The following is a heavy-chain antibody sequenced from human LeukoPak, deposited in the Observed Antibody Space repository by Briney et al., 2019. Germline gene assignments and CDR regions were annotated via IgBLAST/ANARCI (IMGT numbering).Heavy chain of an antibody. CDR1: GGSISSYY. Sequence: SETLSLTCTVSGGSISSYYGSWIRQPAGKGLEWIGRIYTSGSTNYNPSLKRRVTMSVDTSKNQFSLKLSSVTAADTAVYYCARIRQQLPNWFDPWGQGTLVTVSS. J-gene: IGHJ5*02. CDR2: IYTSGST. D-gene: IGHD6-13*01. V-gene: IGHV4-4*07. CDR3: ARIRQQLPNWFDP.